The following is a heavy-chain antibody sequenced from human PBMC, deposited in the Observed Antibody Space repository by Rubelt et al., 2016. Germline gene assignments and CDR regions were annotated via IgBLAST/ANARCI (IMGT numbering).Heavy chain of an antibody. D-gene: IGHD3-3*01. J-gene: IGHJ5*02. CDR3: ARDGGRMEWLP. Sequence: VQLLESGGGLVQPGGSLRLSCSASGFAFSSYAMHWVRQAPEKGLEYVSAITPNGGSTFYADSVEGRFTISRDNARNSLYLQMNSLRDEDTAVYYCARDGGRMEWLPWGQGTLVTVSS. V-gene: IGHV3-64*04. CDR1: GFAFSSYA. CDR2: ITPNGGST.